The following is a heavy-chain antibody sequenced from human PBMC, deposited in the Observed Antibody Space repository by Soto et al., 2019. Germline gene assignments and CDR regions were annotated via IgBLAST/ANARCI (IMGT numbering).Heavy chain of an antibody. V-gene: IGHV5-10-1*01. Sequence: GESLKISCQGSGYSFTNYWITGVRQMPGRGLEWMGRIDPSGSYTEYSPSFQGQVTISADESISTAYLHWSSLKASDTAIYYCARQSALNRWFGPWGQGTLVTVSS. CDR2: IDPSGSYT. CDR3: ARQSALNRWFGP. J-gene: IGHJ5*02. CDR1: GYSFTNYW.